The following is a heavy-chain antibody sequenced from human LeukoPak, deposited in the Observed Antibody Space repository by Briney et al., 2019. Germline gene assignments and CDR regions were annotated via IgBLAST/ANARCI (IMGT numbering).Heavy chain of an antibody. CDR1: GFTFSSYA. CDR2: ISYDGSNK. J-gene: IGHJ4*02. CDR3: ARDGYCSGGSCGYFDY. D-gene: IGHD2-15*01. Sequence: GGSLRLSCAASGFTFSSYAMHWVRQAPGKGLEWVAVISYDGSNKYYADSVKGRFTIFRDNSKNTLYLQMNSLRAEDTAVYYCARDGYCSGGSCGYFDYWGQGTLVTVSS. V-gene: IGHV3-30*04.